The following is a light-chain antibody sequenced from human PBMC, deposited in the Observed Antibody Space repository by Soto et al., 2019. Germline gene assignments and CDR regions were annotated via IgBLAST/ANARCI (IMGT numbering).Light chain of an antibody. Sequence: IQMTQSPSSLSASVGDRVTITCRASQGIRSDLGWFQQKPGKAPKLLISATSILQSGVPSRFSGSGSGTDFTLTISGLQPEHFARYYCLQDYTYPWTFGQGTKVDIK. CDR2: ATS. CDR1: QGIRSD. V-gene: IGKV1-6*01. CDR3: LQDYTYPWT. J-gene: IGKJ1*01.